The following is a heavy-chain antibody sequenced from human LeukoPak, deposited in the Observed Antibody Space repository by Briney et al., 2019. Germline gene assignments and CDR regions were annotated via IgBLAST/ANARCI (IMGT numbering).Heavy chain of an antibody. CDR3: AKGGSITSFYI. Sequence: PGRSLRLSCAASEFTSTSYGMHWVRQAPGKGLEWVAVISYDGSNKYYSDFVKGRFTISRDNSKNTLYLQMNSLRAEDTAVYYCAKGGSITSFYIWGQGTMVTVSS. V-gene: IGHV3-30*18. D-gene: IGHD3-10*01. CDR2: ISYDGSNK. CDR1: EFTSTSYG. J-gene: IGHJ3*02.